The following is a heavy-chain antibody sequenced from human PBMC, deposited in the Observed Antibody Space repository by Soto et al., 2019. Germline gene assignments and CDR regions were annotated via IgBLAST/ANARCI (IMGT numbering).Heavy chain of an antibody. CDR2: IWYDGSNK. J-gene: IGHJ4*02. D-gene: IGHD5-12*01. CDR3: AREGKDIVAPLRPYYFDY. CDR1: GFTFSSYG. Sequence: PGGSLRLSCVASGFTFSSYGMHWVRQAPGKGLEWVAVIWYDGSNKYYADSVKGRFTISRDNSKNTLYLQMNSLRAEDTAVYYCAREGKDIVAPLRPYYFDYWGTGILVTVFS. V-gene: IGHV3-33*01.